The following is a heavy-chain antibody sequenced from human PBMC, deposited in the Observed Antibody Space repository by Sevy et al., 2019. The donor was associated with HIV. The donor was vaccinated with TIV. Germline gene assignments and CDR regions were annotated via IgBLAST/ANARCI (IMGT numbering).Heavy chain of an antibody. CDR1: GYTFISYA. J-gene: IGHJ4*02. CDR2: ISAYNGNT. D-gene: IGHD3-10*01. Sequence: ASVKVSCKASGYTFISYAINWVRQAPGQGLEWLGWISAYNGNTNYAQKLQGRVTMTTDTSSSTAYMELRSLRSADTAVYYCARSYGSGNYYGYWGQGTLVTVSS. CDR3: ARSYGSGNYYGY. V-gene: IGHV1-18*01.